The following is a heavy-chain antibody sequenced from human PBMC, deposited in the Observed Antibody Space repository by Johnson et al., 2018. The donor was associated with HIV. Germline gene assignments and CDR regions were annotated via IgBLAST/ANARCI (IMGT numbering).Heavy chain of an antibody. V-gene: IGHV3-30*19. Sequence: VQPGRSLRLSCAASGFSLSTYDLHWVRQAPGKGLEWVAVISYDGSNKYYADSVKGRFTISRDNSKNTLYLQMNSLRAEDTAVYYGARARNWNDDDAFDIWGQGTMVTVSS. J-gene: IGHJ3*02. CDR2: ISYDGSNK. D-gene: IGHD1-1*01. CDR1: GFSLSTYD. CDR3: ARARNWNDDDAFDI.